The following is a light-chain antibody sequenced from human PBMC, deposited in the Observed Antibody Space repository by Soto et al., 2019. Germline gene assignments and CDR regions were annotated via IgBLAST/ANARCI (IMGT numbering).Light chain of an antibody. J-gene: IGKJ2*01. CDR3: QQYNSFPLT. Sequence: DIQMTQSPSTLSASVGDRVTITCRASQSISSWLAWYQQKPGKAPKLLIYDASSLESGVPSRFSGSGSGTEFTLTISSLQPDDFATYYCQQYNSFPLTFGQGTKLEIK. V-gene: IGKV1-5*01. CDR2: DAS. CDR1: QSISSW.